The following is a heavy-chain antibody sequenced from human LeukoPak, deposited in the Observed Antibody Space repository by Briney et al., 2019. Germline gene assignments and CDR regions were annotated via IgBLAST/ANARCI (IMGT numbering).Heavy chain of an antibody. D-gene: IGHD5/OR15-5a*01. CDR1: GGSIAGSFYY. Sequence: SETLSLTCIVSGGSIAGSFYYWAWIRQTPGKGLEWVGTIYSGGSTYSTPSLESRLTISIDTAKNQFSLSLSSVTAADTAVYFCAREIVSSYYYNGMDVWGQGTTVTVSS. V-gene: IGHV4-39*07. J-gene: IGHJ6*02. CDR2: IYSGGST. CDR3: AREIVSSYYYNGMDV.